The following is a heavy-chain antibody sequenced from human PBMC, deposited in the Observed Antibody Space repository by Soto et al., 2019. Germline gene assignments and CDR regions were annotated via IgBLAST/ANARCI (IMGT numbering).Heavy chain of an antibody. Sequence: GGSLRLSCAASGFTFSSYGMHWVRQAPGKGLEWVAVISYDGSNKYYADSVKGRFTISRDNSKNTLYLQMNSLRAEDTAVYYCAKSARPYIVVVVAAIGWGQGTLVTVSS. CDR2: ISYDGSNK. J-gene: IGHJ4*02. CDR1: GFTFSSYG. D-gene: IGHD2-15*01. V-gene: IGHV3-30*18. CDR3: AKSARPYIVVVVAAIG.